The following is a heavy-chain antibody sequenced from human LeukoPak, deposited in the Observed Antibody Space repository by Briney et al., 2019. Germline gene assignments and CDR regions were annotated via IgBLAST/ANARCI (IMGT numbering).Heavy chain of an antibody. CDR1: GYIFTYYW. Sequence: GESLKISCKGSGYIFTYYWIGWVRQMPGKGLEWMGIIYTGDSDTRYSPSFQGQVTISADKSISTAYLQWSSLKASDTAMYCCARRPRCSITSCYDFDYWGQGTLVSVSS. CDR3: ARRPRCSITSCYDFDY. CDR2: IYTGDSDT. V-gene: IGHV5-51*01. J-gene: IGHJ4*02. D-gene: IGHD2-2*01.